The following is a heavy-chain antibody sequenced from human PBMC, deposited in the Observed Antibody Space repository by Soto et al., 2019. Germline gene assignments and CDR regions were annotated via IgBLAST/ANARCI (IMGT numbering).Heavy chain of an antibody. CDR1: GGSISSGGYY. Sequence: PSETLSLTCTLSGGSISSGGYYWSWIRQPPGQGLEWIGYIYYSGSTYYNPSLKSRVTISVDTSKNQFSLKLTSVTAADTAVYYCARVRGGGPFDDWGQGTLVTVSS. J-gene: IGHJ4*02. CDR3: ARVRGGGPFDD. D-gene: IGHD1-26*01. CDR2: IYYSGST. V-gene: IGHV4-31*03.